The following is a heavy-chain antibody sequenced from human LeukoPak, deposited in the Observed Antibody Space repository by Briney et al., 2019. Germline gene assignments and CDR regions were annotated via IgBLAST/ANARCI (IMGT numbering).Heavy chain of an antibody. D-gene: IGHD1-14*01. Sequence: GGSLRLSCAASGFTFSSYAMSWVRQAPGKGLEWVSTISNSDYSTYYADSVKGRFTISRANSENTLYLQMNNLKAEDTAVYYCAKATGYLLWGQGTLVTVSS. CDR1: GFTFSSYA. CDR2: ISNSDYST. V-gene: IGHV3-23*01. J-gene: IGHJ4*02. CDR3: AKATGYLL.